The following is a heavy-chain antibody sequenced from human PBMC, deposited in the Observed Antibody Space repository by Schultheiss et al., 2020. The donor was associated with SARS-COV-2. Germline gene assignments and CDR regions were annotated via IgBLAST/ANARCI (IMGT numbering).Heavy chain of an antibody. D-gene: IGHD3-9*01. CDR3: ARRILTGYYN. Sequence: ASVKVSCKASGYTFTSYGISWVRQAPGQGLEWMGWINPNSGGTNYAQKFQGRVTITADKSTSTAYMELSRLRSDDTAVYYCARRILTGYYNWGQGTLVTVSS. J-gene: IGHJ4*02. CDR2: INPNSGGT. CDR1: GYTFTSYG. V-gene: IGHV1-18*01.